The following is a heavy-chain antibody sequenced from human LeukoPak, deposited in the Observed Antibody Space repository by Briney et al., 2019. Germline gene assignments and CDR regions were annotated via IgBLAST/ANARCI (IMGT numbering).Heavy chain of an antibody. Sequence: GASVKVSCKASGYTFTSYYMHWVRQAPGQGLEWMGIINPSGGSTSYAQKFQGRVTMTRDTSTSTVYMELSGLRSEDTAVYYCARAGWDPAYCGGDCYPDYWGQGTLVTVSS. CDR1: GYTFTSYY. D-gene: IGHD2-21*02. J-gene: IGHJ4*02. CDR3: ARAGWDPAYCGGDCYPDY. V-gene: IGHV1-46*01. CDR2: INPSGGST.